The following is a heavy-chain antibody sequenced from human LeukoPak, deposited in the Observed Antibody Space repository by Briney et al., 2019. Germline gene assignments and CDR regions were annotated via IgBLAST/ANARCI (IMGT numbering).Heavy chain of an antibody. J-gene: IGHJ4*02. Sequence: GASVKVSCKASGYPFTGYFIHWVRQAPGQGLEWMGWIHPPSGRTDSAQKFQGRVTMTRDTSISTAYMELKRLRSDDTAVYYCVRVESYGDHEGDYFDYWGQGTLVTVSS. CDR2: IHPPSGRT. CDR1: GYPFTGYF. CDR3: VRVESYGDHEGDYFDY. D-gene: IGHD4-17*01. V-gene: IGHV1-2*02.